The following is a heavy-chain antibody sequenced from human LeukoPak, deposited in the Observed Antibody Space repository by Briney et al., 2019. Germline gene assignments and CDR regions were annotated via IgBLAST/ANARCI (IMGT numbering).Heavy chain of an antibody. CDR3: AGATSDYYYYMDV. CDR2: ISAYTGNT. V-gene: IGHV1-18*01. J-gene: IGHJ6*03. CDR1: GGTFSSYA. Sequence: ASVKVSCKASGGTFSSYAISWVRQAPGQGLEWMGWISAYTGNTNFAQKLQGRVTMTTDTSTSTAYMELRSLRSDDTAVYYCAGATSDYYYYMDVWGKGTTVTVSS.